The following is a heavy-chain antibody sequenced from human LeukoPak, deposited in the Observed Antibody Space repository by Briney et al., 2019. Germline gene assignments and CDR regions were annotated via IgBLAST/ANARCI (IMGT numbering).Heavy chain of an antibody. Sequence: PGESLRLSCAASGFTFSSYGMGWVRPAPGKGLGGVGDIRYDGSNNNYADSVRGRFTISRDHSKHPPYPQVNSLRAEDTAVYYCARDLLARGQTGTFDHWGQGTLVTVSS. V-gene: IGHV3-33*01. CDR1: GFTFSSYG. D-gene: IGHD6-13*01. CDR3: ARDLLARGQTGTFDH. CDR2: IRYDGSNN. J-gene: IGHJ4*02.